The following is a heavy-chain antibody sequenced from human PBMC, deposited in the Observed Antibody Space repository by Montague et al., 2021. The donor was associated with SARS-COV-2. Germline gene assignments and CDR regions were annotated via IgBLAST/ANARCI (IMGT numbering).Heavy chain of an antibody. CDR3: ARDRGGWYFDY. V-gene: IGHV3-21*01. J-gene: IGHJ4*02. CDR2: ISSNSSNI. Sequence: SLRLSCAASGFTFSSYSMNWVRQAPGKGLEWVSSISSNSSNIYYADSVKGRFTTSRDNAKNSLYLQMNSLRAEDTAVYYCARDRGGWYFDYWGRGTLVTVSS. D-gene: IGHD3-10*01. CDR1: GFTFSSYS.